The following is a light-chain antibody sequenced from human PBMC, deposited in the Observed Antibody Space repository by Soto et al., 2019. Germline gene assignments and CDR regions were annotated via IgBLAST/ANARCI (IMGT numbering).Light chain of an antibody. CDR3: PQYNSYPWK. V-gene: IGKV1-5*03. J-gene: IGKJ1*01. Sequence: DIQMTQSPSTLSASVGDRVTITCRASQSINPWLAWYQQKPGKAPKLLIYKTTSLERGIPSRFSGSGSGTEFTLTISSLQDDDFAIYYWPQYNSYPWKFGQGTKVEIK. CDR2: KTT. CDR1: QSINPW.